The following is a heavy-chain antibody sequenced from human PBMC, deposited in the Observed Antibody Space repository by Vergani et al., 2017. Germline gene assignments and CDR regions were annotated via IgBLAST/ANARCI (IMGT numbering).Heavy chain of an antibody. CDR2: MNPNSGNT. V-gene: IGHV1-8*02. Sequence: QVQLVQSGAEVKKPGASVKVSCKASGYTFTGYYMHWVRQATGQGLEWMGWMNPNSGNTGYAQKFQGRVTMTRNTSISTAYMELSSLRSEDTAVYYCARGFAVIVATINEAFDIWGQGTMVTVSS. J-gene: IGHJ3*02. D-gene: IGHD5-12*01. CDR1: GYTFTGYY. CDR3: ARGFAVIVATINEAFDI.